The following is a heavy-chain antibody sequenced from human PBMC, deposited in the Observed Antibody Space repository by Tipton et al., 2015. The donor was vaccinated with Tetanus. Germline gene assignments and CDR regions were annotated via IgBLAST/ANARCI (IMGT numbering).Heavy chain of an antibody. Sequence: SLRLSCAASGFAFSSYSMNWVCQAPGKGLEWVSSISPRATYRYYADSVKGRFTISRDDAKNSLFLQMNSLRVEDTAVYFCARVHVGLTEPCDYWGQGTLVTVSS. CDR2: ISPRATYR. V-gene: IGHV3-21*01. J-gene: IGHJ4*02. CDR3: ARVHVGLTEPCDY. CDR1: GFAFSSYS. D-gene: IGHD3-9*01.